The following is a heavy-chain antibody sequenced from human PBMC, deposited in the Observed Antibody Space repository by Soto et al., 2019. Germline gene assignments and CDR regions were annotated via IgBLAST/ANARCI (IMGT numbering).Heavy chain of an antibody. Sequence: EVQVLESGGGLGQPGGSLRLSCAASGFTFSSYAMSWVRQAPGKGLEWVSAISGGGVATNYADSVKGRFTISRDNAKNALYLQMNNLGAEDRALYYCAKRRESSGSYRPFDYWGQGTLVTVSS. CDR2: ISGGGVAT. CDR3: AKRRESSGSYRPFDY. V-gene: IGHV3-23*01. CDR1: GFTFSSYA. J-gene: IGHJ4*02. D-gene: IGHD3-22*01.